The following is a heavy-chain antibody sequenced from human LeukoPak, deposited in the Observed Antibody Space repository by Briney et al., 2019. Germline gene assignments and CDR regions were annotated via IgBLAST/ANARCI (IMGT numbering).Heavy chain of an antibody. CDR1: GFSFSRYW. CDR3: ARDGDYGDLPQLDY. J-gene: IGHJ4*02. CDR2: INPDGSTT. Sequence: QPGGSLRLSCAASGFSFSRYWIHWVRQAPGKGLEWVSRINPDGSTTTYADSVKGRFTISRDNAENTVYLQMNSLRAEDTAVYYCARDGDYGDLPQLDYWGQGTLVTVSS. V-gene: IGHV3-74*01. D-gene: IGHD4-17*01.